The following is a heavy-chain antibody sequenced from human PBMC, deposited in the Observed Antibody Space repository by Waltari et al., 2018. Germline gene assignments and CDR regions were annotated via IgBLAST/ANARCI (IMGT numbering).Heavy chain of an antibody. CDR3: ARDHSDGNSFDY. CDR1: GGTFSSYA. Sequence: QVQLVQSGAEVTKPGSSVKVSCKASGGTFSSYAISWVRQAPGQGLEWKGGIIHILGTANYGQKFQVRVTITADKSTSTAYMELSSLRYEDTAVYYCARDHSDGNSFDYWGQGTLVTVSS. J-gene: IGHJ4*02. D-gene: IGHD1-26*01. CDR2: IIHILGTA. V-gene: IGHV1-69*10.